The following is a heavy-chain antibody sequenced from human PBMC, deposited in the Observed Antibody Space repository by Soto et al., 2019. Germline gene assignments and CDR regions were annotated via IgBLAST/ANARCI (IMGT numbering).Heavy chain of an antibody. D-gene: IGHD2-2*01. CDR3: TTGADIVVVPAAMIPLGLESDY. CDR2: IKSKTDGGTT. Sequence: GGSLRLSCAASGFTFSNAWMSWVRQAPGKGLEWVGRIKSKTDGGTTDYAAPVKGRFTISRDDSKNTLYLQMNSLKTEDTAVYYCTTGADIVVVPAAMIPLGLESDYWGQGTRVTVSS. CDR1: GFTFSNAW. J-gene: IGHJ4*02. V-gene: IGHV3-15*01.